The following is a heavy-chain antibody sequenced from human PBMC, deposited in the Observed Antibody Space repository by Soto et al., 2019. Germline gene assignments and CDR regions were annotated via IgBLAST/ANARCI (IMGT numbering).Heavy chain of an antibody. J-gene: IGHJ4*02. Sequence: GGSLRLSCAASGFTFSSYSMNWVRQAPGKGLEWVSSISSSSSYIYYADSVKGRFTISRDNAKNSLYLQMNSLRAEDTAVYYCARDPKSRGLVDTAMVTSREFDYWGQGTLVTVSS. D-gene: IGHD5-18*01. CDR2: ISSSSSYI. CDR3: ARDPKSRGLVDTAMVTSREFDY. CDR1: GFTFSSYS. V-gene: IGHV3-21*01.